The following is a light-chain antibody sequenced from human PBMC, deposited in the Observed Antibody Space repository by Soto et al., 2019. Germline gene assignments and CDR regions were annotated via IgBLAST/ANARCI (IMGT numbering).Light chain of an antibody. CDR3: QQYNTYSLT. Sequence: DIQMTQSPSTLSASVGDRATITCRGSQSINTWLAWYQQKPGEAPKLLIYEGYTLERGVPSRFSGSGSGTEFTLTISSLQPDDFATFYCQQYNTYSLTFGQGTKVEVK. CDR1: QSINTW. V-gene: IGKV1-5*03. CDR2: EGY. J-gene: IGKJ1*01.